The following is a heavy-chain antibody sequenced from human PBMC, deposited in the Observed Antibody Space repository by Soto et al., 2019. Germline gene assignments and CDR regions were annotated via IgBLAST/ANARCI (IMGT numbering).Heavy chain of an antibody. D-gene: IGHD3-3*01. J-gene: IGHJ5*02. V-gene: IGHV1-18*04. CDR3: ARDSEVGCLEWHRGFDP. CDR1: GYTFTSYG. Sequence: ASVKVSCKASGYTFTSYGISWVRQAPGQGLEWMGWISAYNGNTNYAQKLQGRVTMTTDTSTSTAYMELRSLRSDDTAGYYWARDSEVGCLEWHRGFDPWGQGTLVTVSS. CDR2: ISAYNGNT.